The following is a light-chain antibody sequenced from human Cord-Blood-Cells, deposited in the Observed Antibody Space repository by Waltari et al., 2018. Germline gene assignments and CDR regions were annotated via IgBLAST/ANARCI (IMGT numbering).Light chain of an antibody. CDR2: EGS. V-gene: IGLV2-23*01. Sequence: QSALTQPASVSGSPGQSITISCTRTSSDVGSYNLVSWYQQHPGKAPKLMIYEGSKRPSGVSNRFSGSKSGNTASLTISGLKAEDEADYYCCSYAGSSTWGFGGGTKLTVL. CDR1: SSDVGSYNL. CDR3: CSYAGSSTWG. J-gene: IGLJ3*02.